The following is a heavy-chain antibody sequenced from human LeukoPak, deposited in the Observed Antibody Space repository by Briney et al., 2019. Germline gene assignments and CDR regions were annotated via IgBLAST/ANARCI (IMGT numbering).Heavy chain of an antibody. CDR2: IYHTGST. D-gene: IGHD3-22*01. Sequence: SETLSLTCTISGGSVSDYYWSWIRQSPGKGLEWIGYIYHTGSTSYSPSLKSRVTISADTSQNQFSLKLSSVTAADTAVYYCARDFTDSSGYPEYWGQGTLVTVSS. CDR3: ARDFTDSSGYPEY. CDR1: GGSVSDYY. V-gene: IGHV4-59*02. J-gene: IGHJ4*02.